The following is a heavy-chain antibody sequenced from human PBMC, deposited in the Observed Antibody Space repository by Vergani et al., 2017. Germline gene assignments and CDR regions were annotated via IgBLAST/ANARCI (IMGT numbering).Heavy chain of an antibody. D-gene: IGHD4-17*01. Sequence: EVQLVESGGGLVQPGRSLRLSCAASGFTFDDYAMHWVRQAPGKGLEWVSGISWNSGSIGYADSVKGRFTISRDNAKNSLYLQMNSLRAEDTALYYCARDDYGDYRFDYWGQGTLVTVSS. J-gene: IGHJ4*02. CDR2: ISWNSGSI. CDR1: GFTFDDYA. CDR3: ARDDYGDYRFDY. V-gene: IGHV3-9*01.